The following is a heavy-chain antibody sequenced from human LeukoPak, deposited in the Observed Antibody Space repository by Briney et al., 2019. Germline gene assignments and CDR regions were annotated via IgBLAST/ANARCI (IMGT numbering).Heavy chain of an antibody. V-gene: IGHV3-23*01. Sequence: GGSLRRSCAASGFTFSSYAMSWVRQAPGKGLEWVSAISGSGGSTYYADSVKGRFTISRDNSKNTLYLQMNSLRAEDTAVYYCAKDRSSSWGNWFDPWGQGTLVTVSS. D-gene: IGHD6-13*01. CDR2: ISGSGGST. J-gene: IGHJ5*02. CDR3: AKDRSSSWGNWFDP. CDR1: GFTFSSYA.